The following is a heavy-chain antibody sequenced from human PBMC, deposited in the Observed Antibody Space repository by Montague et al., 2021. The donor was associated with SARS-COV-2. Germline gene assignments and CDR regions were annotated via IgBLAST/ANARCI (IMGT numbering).Heavy chain of an antibody. J-gene: IGHJ3*02. D-gene: IGHD3-10*01. CDR2: IYYSGSA. CDR1: GDSINNSRYY. Sequence: SETLSLTCSVSGDSINNSRYYWGWIRQPPGKGLEWIGTIYYSGSAYYXPSLKSRVTISVDTSKDQFSLKLNPVTATDTAVYYCARLESTRGVIIRGAFHIWGQGTKVTVSS. CDR3: ARLESTRGVIIRGAFHI. V-gene: IGHV4-39*01.